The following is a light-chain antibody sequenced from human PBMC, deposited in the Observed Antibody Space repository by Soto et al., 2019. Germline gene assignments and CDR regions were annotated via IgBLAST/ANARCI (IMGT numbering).Light chain of an antibody. V-gene: IGLV1-44*01. CDR3: ATWDDHLNGL. J-gene: IGLJ2*01. Sequence: QSVLTQPPSASGAPGQRVTISCSGSRSNIGGNTVSWYQHVPGTAPKLLIYSNNQRPSGVPNRFSGSKYGTSASLAISGLQSEDEAYYYCATWDDHLNGLFGGGTKVTVL. CDR1: RSNIGGNT. CDR2: SNN.